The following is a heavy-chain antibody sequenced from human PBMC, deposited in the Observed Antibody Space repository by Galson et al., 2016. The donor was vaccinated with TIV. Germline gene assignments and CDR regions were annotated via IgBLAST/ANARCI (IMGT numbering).Heavy chain of an antibody. V-gene: IGHV1-69-2*01. CDR2: MDPEDGQT. D-gene: IGHD2-8*01. J-gene: IGHJ6*02. Sequence: VKVSCKVSGYTFTDYYMHWMQQTPGKGFEWMGHMDPEDGQTKYAARFQGRITMTADTSTDTAYLELSSLRSEDTAIYYCTTVRLRGSGGMDVWGQGTTVIVSS. CDR1: GYTFTDYY. CDR3: TTVRLRGSGGMDV.